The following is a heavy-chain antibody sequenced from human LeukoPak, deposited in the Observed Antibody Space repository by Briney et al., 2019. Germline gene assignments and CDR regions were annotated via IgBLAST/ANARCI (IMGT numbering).Heavy chain of an antibody. Sequence: PGGSLRLSCAASGFTFSSYAMSWVRQAPGKGLEWVSAISGSGGSTYYADSVKGRFTISRDNAKNTLYLQMNSLRAEDTAVYYCARVPGGNSYYYYMDVWGKGTTVTVSS. CDR2: ISGSGGST. V-gene: IGHV3-23*01. J-gene: IGHJ6*03. CDR3: ARVPGGNSYYYYMDV. CDR1: GFTFSSYA. D-gene: IGHD2-15*01.